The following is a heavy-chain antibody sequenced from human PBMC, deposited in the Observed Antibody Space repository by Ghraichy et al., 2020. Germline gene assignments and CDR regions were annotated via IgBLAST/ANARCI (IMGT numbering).Heavy chain of an antibody. D-gene: IGHD6-13*01. CDR3: AGHTIAAYRTDNWFDP. CDR1: GASIRSFY. V-gene: IGHV4-59*01. Sequence: SQTLSLTCTVSGASIRSFYWSWIRQSPGRGLEWIGYMFHTGSTNYNPSLKSRVTMSIDTSKNQFSLNLNSVTAADTAVYYCAGHTIAAYRTDNWFDPWGQGTLVTVSS. CDR2: MFHTGST. J-gene: IGHJ5*02.